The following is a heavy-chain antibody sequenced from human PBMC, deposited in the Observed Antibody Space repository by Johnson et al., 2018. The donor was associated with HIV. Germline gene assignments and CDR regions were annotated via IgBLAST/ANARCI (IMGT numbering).Heavy chain of an antibody. V-gene: IGHV3-33*06. Sequence: QVQLVESGGGVVQPGRSLRLSCAASGFTFSSYGMHWVRQAPGKGLEWVAVIWYDGSNKYYADSVKGRFTISRDNYKNTLYLQMNSLRADDTAVYYCAKTYYYDSSGSRAFDIWGQGTMVTVSS. CDR2: IWYDGSNK. D-gene: IGHD3-22*01. CDR1: GFTFSSYG. CDR3: AKTYYYDSSGSRAFDI. J-gene: IGHJ3*02.